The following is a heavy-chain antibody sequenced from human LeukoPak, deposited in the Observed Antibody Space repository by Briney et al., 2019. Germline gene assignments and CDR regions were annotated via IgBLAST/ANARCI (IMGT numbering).Heavy chain of an antibody. V-gene: IGHV4-59*01. Sequence: PSETLSLTCTVSGGSISSYYWSWIRQPPGKGLEWIGYIYYSGSTNYNPSLKSRVTISIDTSKNQFSLKLSYVTAADTAVYYCARGPRVYCTGGSCYELDYWGQGTLVTVSS. CDR3: ARGPRVYCTGGSCYELDY. CDR1: GGSISSYY. J-gene: IGHJ4*02. CDR2: IYYSGST. D-gene: IGHD2-15*01.